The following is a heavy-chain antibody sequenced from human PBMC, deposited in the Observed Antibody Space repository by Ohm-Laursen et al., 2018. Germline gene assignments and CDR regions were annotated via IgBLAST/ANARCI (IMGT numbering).Heavy chain of an antibody. CDR2: ISWNSGSI. J-gene: IGHJ5*02. Sequence: SLRLSCAASGFTFDDYAMHWVRQAPGKGLEWVSGISWNSGSIGYADSVKGRFTISRDNAKNSLYLQMNSLRAEDTAVYYCARDLYDSWGQGTLVTVSS. CDR3: ARDLYDS. D-gene: IGHD3-3*01. V-gene: IGHV3-9*01. CDR1: GFTFDDYA.